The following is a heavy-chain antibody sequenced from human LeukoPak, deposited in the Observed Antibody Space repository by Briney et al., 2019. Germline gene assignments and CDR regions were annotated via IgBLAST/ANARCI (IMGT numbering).Heavy chain of an antibody. Sequence: GGPLSLPCRVWGYTLTSHGMQWVRGAPDKGLECVGGIWYGGSQKFYTDSVKGRFTISRDNSKNSLYLQMNSLRAEDTAVYYCARDRQGTPGTFDIWGQGTMVTVSP. CDR3: ARDRQGTPGTFDI. CDR2: IWYGGSQK. J-gene: IGHJ3*02. D-gene: IGHD1-1*01. CDR1: GYTLTSHG. V-gene: IGHV3-33*01.